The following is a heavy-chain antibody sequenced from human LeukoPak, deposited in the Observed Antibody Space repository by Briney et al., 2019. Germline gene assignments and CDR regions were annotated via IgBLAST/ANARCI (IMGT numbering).Heavy chain of an antibody. J-gene: IGHJ4*02. CDR3: ARERSGWYFDY. CDR2: ISGSGGRT. CDR1: GFSLNNYA. V-gene: IGHV3-23*01. Sequence: GGSLRLSCAASGFSLNNYAMSWVRQAPGKGLEWVSSISGSGGRTYYADSVKGRFTISRDSSKNTVNLQMSSLRDDDTAVYYCARERSGWYFDYWGQGTLVTVSS. D-gene: IGHD6-19*01.